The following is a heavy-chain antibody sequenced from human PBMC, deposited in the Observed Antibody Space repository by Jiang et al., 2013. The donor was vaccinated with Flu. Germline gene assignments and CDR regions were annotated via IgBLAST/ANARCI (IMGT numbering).Heavy chain of an antibody. V-gene: IGHV3-30*04. CDR3: ARDWTTVTTYDY. CDR2: ISYDGSNK. J-gene: IGHJ4*01. D-gene: IGHD4-17*01. Sequence: QVQLVESGGGVVQPGRSLRLSCAASGFTFSSYAMHWVRQAPGKGLEWVAVISYDGSNKYYADSVKGRFTISRDNSKNTLYLQMNSLRAEDTAVYYCARDWTTVTTYDYWG. CDR1: GFTFSSYA.